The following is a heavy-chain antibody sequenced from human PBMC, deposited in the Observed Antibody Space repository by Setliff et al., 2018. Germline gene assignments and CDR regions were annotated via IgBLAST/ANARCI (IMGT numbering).Heavy chain of an antibody. CDR3: AGYQGSGSNYKVVNWFDP. Sequence: ASETLSLTCTVSGGSIRSSTHYWGWIRQPPGKGLEWIGTIYYSGLTYYTPSLRSRATVSVDTSKNRFSLQLSSVTAADTAVYYCAGYQGSGSNYKVVNWFDPWGQGTLVTVSS. V-gene: IGHV4-39*02. D-gene: IGHD3-10*01. CDR2: IYYSGLT. CDR1: GGSIRSSTHY. J-gene: IGHJ5*02.